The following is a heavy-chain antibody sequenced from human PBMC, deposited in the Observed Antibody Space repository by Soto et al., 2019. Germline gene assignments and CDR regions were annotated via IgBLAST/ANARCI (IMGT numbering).Heavy chain of an antibody. Sequence: ASVKVSCKASGYTFTSYAMHWVRQAPGQRLEWMGWINAGNGNTKYSQKFQGRVTITRDTSASTAYMELSSLRSEDTAVYYCAREARVGWYAALYFDYWGQGTLVTVSS. CDR2: INAGNGNT. CDR1: GYTFTSYA. D-gene: IGHD6-19*01. V-gene: IGHV1-3*01. CDR3: AREARVGWYAALYFDY. J-gene: IGHJ4*02.